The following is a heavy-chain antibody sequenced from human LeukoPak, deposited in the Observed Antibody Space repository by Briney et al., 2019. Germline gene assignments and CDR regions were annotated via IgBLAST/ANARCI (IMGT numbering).Heavy chain of an antibody. Sequence: GRSLRLSCAASGFTFDDYAMHWVRQAPGKGLEWVSGISWNSGSIGYADSVKGRFTISRDNAKNSLYLQMNSLRAEDTAVYYCARWDDYYGSSGYHFDYWGQGTLVTVAS. CDR3: ARWDDYYGSSGYHFDY. CDR2: ISWNSGSI. J-gene: IGHJ4*02. D-gene: IGHD3-22*01. V-gene: IGHV3-9*01. CDR1: GFTFDDYA.